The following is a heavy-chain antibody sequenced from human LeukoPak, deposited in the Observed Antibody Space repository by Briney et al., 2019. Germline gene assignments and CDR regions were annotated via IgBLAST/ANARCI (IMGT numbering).Heavy chain of an antibody. CDR3: ARDGPSGSSTYLLPIYYYYYMDV. Sequence: GGSLRLSCAASGFTFSSYGMHWVRQAPGKGLEWVAVTSYDGSNKYYADSVKGRFTISRDNSKNTLYLQMNSLRAEDTAVYYCARDGPSGSSTYLLPIYYYYYMDVWGKGTTVTVSS. CDR2: TSYDGSNK. D-gene: IGHD2-2*01. V-gene: IGHV3-30*03. CDR1: GFTFSSYG. J-gene: IGHJ6*03.